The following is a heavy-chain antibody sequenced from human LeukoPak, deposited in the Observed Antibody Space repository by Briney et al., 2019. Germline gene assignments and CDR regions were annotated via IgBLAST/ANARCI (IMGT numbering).Heavy chain of an antibody. CDR2: IYPGDSDT. CDR1: GYSFASYW. D-gene: IGHD6-13*01. J-gene: IGHJ4*02. CDR3: ARETRPSSWYLAPFDY. V-gene: IGHV5-51*01. Sequence: GESLKISCKASGYSFASYWIGWVRQMPGKGLEWMRIIYPGDSDTRYSPSFQGQVTISADKSISTAYLQWSSLKASDTAMYYCARETRPSSWYLAPFDYWGQGTLVTVSS.